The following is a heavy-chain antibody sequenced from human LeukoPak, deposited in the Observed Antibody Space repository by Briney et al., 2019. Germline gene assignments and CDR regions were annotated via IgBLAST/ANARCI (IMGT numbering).Heavy chain of an antibody. J-gene: IGHJ5*02. CDR3: ARDNSVRDEAWWFNP. CDR1: GGTFSSYA. CDR2: IIPIYGTA. V-gene: IGHV1-69*05. D-gene: IGHD5-24*01. Sequence: GSSVKVSCKASGGTFSSYAISWVRQAPGQGLEWMGGIIPIYGTANYAQKFQGRVTLTRDMSTSTDYLELSSLRSEDTAVYYCARDNSVRDEAWWFNPWGQGTLSPSPQ.